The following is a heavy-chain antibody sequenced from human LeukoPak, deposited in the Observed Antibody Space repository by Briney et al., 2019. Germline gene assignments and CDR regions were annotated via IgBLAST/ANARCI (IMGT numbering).Heavy chain of an antibody. CDR1: GGSISRYY. D-gene: IGHD7-27*01. Sequence: SETLSLTCTVSGGSISRYYWSWIRQPPGKGREGIGCVYYSGSTNYNPSLKSRVTISVDTSKNQFSLKLSSVTAADTAVYYCARAPPGPVGTWDYYYYGMDVWGHGTTVTVSS. J-gene: IGHJ6*02. CDR3: ARAPPGPVGTWDYYYYGMDV. CDR2: VYYSGST. V-gene: IGHV4-59*01.